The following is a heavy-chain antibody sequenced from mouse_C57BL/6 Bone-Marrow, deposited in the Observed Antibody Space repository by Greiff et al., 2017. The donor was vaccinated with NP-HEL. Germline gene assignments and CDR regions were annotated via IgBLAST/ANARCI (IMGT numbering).Heavy chain of an antibody. Sequence: VQLQQSGAELVRPGASVKLSCTASGFNIKDDYMHWVKQRPEQGLEWIGWIDPENGDTEYASKFQGKATITADTSSNTAYLQLSSLTSEDTAVYYCTLLITTEAMDYWGKGTSVTVSS. CDR3: TLLITTEAMDY. D-gene: IGHD1-1*01. V-gene: IGHV14-4*01. CDR2: IDPENGDT. CDR1: GFNIKDDY. J-gene: IGHJ4*01.